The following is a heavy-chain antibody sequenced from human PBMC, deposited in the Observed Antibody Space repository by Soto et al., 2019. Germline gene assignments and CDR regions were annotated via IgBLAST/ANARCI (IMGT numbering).Heavy chain of an antibody. Sequence: QVQLVQSGVEVKKPGASVRVSCKTSGYTFISYGINWLRQAPGQGLEWMGRITAYNNKTNYAQNLQGRVTMTTDTSTITAYLERRSLRSDDTAVYFCTRGYCTSASCYAFDYWGQGTRVTVSS. CDR1: GYTFISYG. V-gene: IGHV1-18*01. CDR2: ITAYNNKT. CDR3: TRGYCTSASCYAFDY. J-gene: IGHJ4*02. D-gene: IGHD2-2*01.